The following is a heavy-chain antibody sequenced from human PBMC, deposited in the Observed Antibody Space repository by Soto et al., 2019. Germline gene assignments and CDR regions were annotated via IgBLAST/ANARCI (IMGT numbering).Heavy chain of an antibody. D-gene: IGHD2-2*01. V-gene: IGHV3-23*01. CDR1: GFTFSSYA. Sequence: PGGSLRLSCAASGFTFSSYAMSWVRQAPGKGLEWVSAISGSGGSTYYADSVKGRFTISRDNSKNTLYLQMNSLRAEDTAVYYCANDIVPAAMPGYYYYYMDVWGKGTTVTVSS. CDR3: ANDIVPAAMPGYYYYYMDV. CDR2: ISGSGGST. J-gene: IGHJ6*03.